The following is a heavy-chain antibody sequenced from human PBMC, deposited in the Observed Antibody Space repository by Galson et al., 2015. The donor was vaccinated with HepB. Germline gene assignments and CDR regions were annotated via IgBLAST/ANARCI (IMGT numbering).Heavy chain of an antibody. Sequence: LRLSCAASGFPFSNYAMHWVRQAPGRGLEWVALISYEGSNKYYAVSVKGRFTISRDNSNNTLHMEMTSLTTEDTAVYFCVRDRWGGSRSYGDYWGQGALVTVSS. V-gene: IGHV3-30-3*01. J-gene: IGHJ4*02. CDR3: VRDRWGGSRSYGDY. D-gene: IGHD3-10*01. CDR1: GFPFSNYA. CDR2: ISYEGSNK.